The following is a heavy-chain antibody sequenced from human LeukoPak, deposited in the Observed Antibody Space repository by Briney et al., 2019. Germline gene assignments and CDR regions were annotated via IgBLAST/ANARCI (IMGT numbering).Heavy chain of an antibody. CDR1: GGSISSGGYY. CDR3: ARDQLLRGFDS. J-gene: IGHJ4*02. CDR2: IYYSGTT. D-gene: IGHD2-2*01. V-gene: IGHV4-31*03. Sequence: PSQTLSLTCTVSGGSISSGGYYWSWIRQHPGKGLEWIGYIYYSGTTHYSPSLKRRLSISVDTSKNLFSLKLTSVTAADTAVYYCARDQLLRGFDSWGQGTLVTVSS.